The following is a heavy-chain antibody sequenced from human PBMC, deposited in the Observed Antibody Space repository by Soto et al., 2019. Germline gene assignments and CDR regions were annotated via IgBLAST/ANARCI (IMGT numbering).Heavy chain of an antibody. D-gene: IGHD1-26*01. Sequence: VGSLRLSCAASGFTFSSYAMNWVRQAPGKGLEWVSAISAGGGSSYYADSVKGRFTISRDNSKNTLYLQMNSLRAEDTAVYYCAKPLGATVYYSMGVWGQGTTVTVSS. CDR2: ISAGGGSS. CDR3: AKPLGATVYYSMGV. V-gene: IGHV3-23*01. J-gene: IGHJ6*02. CDR1: GFTFSSYA.